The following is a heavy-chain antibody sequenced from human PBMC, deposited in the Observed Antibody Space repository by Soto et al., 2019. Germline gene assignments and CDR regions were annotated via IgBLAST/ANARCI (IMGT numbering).Heavy chain of an antibody. CDR1: GGTFSRYP. CDR3: ARESSAGYCSTTTWQRPFYYFGIGV. D-gene: IGHD2-2*01. Sequence: QVQLVQSGAEVKKPGSSMKVSCKASGGTFSRYPISWVRQAPGQGLEWMGGIIAISGTADYAPKFQGRVTITAEESTSTGYMELRSLTSEERAVYYCARESSAGYCSTTTWQRPFYYFGIGVWGQGTTVTVSS. CDR2: IIAISGTA. V-gene: IGHV1-69*01. J-gene: IGHJ6*02.